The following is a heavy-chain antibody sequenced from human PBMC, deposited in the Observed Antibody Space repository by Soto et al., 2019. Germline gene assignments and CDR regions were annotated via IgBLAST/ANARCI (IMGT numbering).Heavy chain of an antibody. V-gene: IGHV3-15*01. CDR3: AYTDFPTLWLDP. D-gene: IGHD3-3*01. Sequence: PGGSLRLSCVVSGLNFNDAGMSWVRQAPGKGLEWVGRIISRNGGGTSDYAAPVRGRIAISRADSRDTVQLQMNSIKKTDTGDYYCAYTDFPTLWLDPWGQGSLVTVSS. J-gene: IGHJ5*02. CDR1: GLNFNDAG. CDR2: IISRNGGGTS.